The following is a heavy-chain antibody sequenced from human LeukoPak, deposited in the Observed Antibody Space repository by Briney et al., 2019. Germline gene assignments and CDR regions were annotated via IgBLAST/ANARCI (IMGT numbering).Heavy chain of an antibody. J-gene: IGHJ4*02. CDR2: ISSSSSYI. CDR1: GFTFSSYS. V-gene: IGHV3-21*01. D-gene: IGHD2-21*01. Sequence: GGSLRLSCAASGFTFSSYSMNWVRQAPGKGLEWVSSISSSSSYIYYADSVKGRFTISRDNAKNSLYLQMNSLRAEDTAVYYCARGCGGDCYLALDYWGQGTLVTVSS. CDR3: ARGCGGDCYLALDY.